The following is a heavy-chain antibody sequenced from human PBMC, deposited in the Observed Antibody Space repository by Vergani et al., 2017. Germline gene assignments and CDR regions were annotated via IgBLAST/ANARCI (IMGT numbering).Heavy chain of an antibody. CDR1: GGSISSYY. CDR2: IYYSGST. J-gene: IGHJ6*02. V-gene: IGHV4-59*01. D-gene: IGHD3-22*01. Sequence: QVQLQESGPGLVKPSQTLSLTCTVSGGSISSYYWSWIRQPPGKGLEWIGYIYYSGSTNYNPSLKSRVTISVDKSKNQFSLKLSSVTAADTAVYYCARDLGDYYDSSPSNYYYGMDVGGQGTTVTVSS. CDR3: ARDLGDYYDSSPSNYYYGMDV.